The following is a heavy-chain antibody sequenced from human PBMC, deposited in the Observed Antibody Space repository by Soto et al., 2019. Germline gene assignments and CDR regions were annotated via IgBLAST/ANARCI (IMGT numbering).Heavy chain of an antibody. J-gene: IGHJ4*02. V-gene: IGHV1-46*01. CDR1: GYTFTSSY. D-gene: IGHD1-26*01. Sequence: ASVKVSCKASGYTFTSSYMHWLRQAPGQRLEWMGIIKPSGGSTSYAQKFQGRVTMTRDTSTSTVYMEMSSLRSEDTAVYYCARGTGGSYYQTRFNYWGQGTRGTVAS. CDR2: IKPSGGST. CDR3: ARGTGGSYYQTRFNY.